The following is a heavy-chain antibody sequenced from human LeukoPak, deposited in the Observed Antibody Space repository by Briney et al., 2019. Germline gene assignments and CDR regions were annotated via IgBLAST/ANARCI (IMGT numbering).Heavy chain of an antibody. D-gene: IGHD3-22*01. CDR1: GFTFSSYA. Sequence: GGSLRLSCAASGFTFSSYAITWVRQAPGKGLERVANINQYGNDKYYVDSVKGRFTISRDNAKNSLDLQMNSLRVEDTAIYYCLREETIVVIREPPPRGQGTLVTVSS. CDR2: INQYGNDK. CDR3: LREETIVVIREPPP. V-gene: IGHV3-7*01. J-gene: IGHJ4*02.